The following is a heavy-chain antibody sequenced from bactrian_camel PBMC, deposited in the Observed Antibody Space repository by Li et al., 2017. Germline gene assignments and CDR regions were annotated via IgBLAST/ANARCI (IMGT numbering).Heavy chain of an antibody. V-gene: IGHV3S59*01. CDR3: AFEIQPRVGGLDYSQGAPMAPLCPTQGY. D-gene: IGHD7*01. J-gene: IGHJ4*01. Sequence: VQLVESGGGSVQAGRSLKLSCRASAYAYSTNCMGWFRQAPGKEREAVASISSSGDTLDYADSVKGRFTISQDNAKNTLYLQMNSLKPEDTGMYYCAFEIQPRVGGLDYSQGAPMAPLCPTQGYWGQGTQVTVS. CDR1: AYAYSTNC. CDR2: ISSSGDTL.